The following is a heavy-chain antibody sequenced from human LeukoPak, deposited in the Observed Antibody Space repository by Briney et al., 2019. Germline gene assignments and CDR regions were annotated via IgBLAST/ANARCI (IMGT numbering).Heavy chain of an antibody. D-gene: IGHD1-26*01. CDR1: GFTFSDYY. CDR3: APFGSLYFDY. CDR2: ISWNSGSI. Sequence: GGSLRLSCAASGFTFSDYYMSWVRQAPGKGLEWVSGISWNSGSIGYADSVKGRFTISRDNAKNSLYLQMNSLRAEDTAVYYCAPFGSLYFDYWGQGTLVTVSS. J-gene: IGHJ4*02. V-gene: IGHV3-9*01.